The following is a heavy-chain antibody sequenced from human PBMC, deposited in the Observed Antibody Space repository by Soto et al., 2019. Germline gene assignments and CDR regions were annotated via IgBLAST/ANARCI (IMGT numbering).Heavy chain of an antibody. CDR3: ARHEHIAVDYYGMDV. V-gene: IGHV5-51*01. CDR2: IYPADSDA. Sequence: GESLKISCKADGYSFTRHWIGWVRQVPGRGLEWVAVIYPADSDARYSPSFRGRGTISVDISINTVYLQWRSLKASDTAMYYCARHEHIAVDYYGMDVWGQGTTVTVSS. J-gene: IGHJ6*02. D-gene: IGHD6-19*01. CDR1: GYSFTRHW.